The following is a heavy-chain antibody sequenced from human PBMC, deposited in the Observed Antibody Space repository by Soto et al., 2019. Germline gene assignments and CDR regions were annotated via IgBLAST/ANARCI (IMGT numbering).Heavy chain of an antibody. CDR3: AGGGLRYFDWLFGGYFDY. J-gene: IGHJ4*02. Sequence: EVQLVESGGGLVQPGGSLRLSCAASGFTFSSYWMSWVRQAPGKGLAWGANIKQDGSEKYYVDSVKGRFTISRDNAKNSLYLQMNSLRAEDTAVYYCAGGGLRYFDWLFGGYFDYWGQGTLVTVSS. V-gene: IGHV3-7*03. D-gene: IGHD3-9*01. CDR1: GFTFSSYW. CDR2: IKQDGSEK.